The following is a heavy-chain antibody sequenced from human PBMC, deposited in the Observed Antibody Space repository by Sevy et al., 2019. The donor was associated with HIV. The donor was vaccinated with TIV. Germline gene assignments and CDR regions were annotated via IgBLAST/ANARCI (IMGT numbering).Heavy chain of an antibody. D-gene: IGHD3-10*01. J-gene: IGHJ4*02. CDR2: IGAYNGNA. CDR3: ARVPTYYYGSATYFES. V-gene: IGHV1-18*01. CDR1: GYTFASEG. Sequence: VSVKVSCKASGYTFASEGISWVRQAPGQGLEWMGWIGAYNGNANSAQKLQGRVTMTTDTSTSTAYMELSSLGSDDTAIYYCARVPTYYYGSATYFESWGQGTLVTVSS.